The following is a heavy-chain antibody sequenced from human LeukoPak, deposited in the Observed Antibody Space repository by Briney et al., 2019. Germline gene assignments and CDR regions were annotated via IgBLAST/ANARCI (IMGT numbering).Heavy chain of an antibody. CDR3: ARYAIFGVVTYYYMDV. V-gene: IGHV4-34*01. J-gene: IGHJ6*03. Sequence: SETLSLTCAVYGRSFSGYYWSWIRQPPGKGLEWIGEINHSGSTNYNPSLKSRVTISVDTSKNQFSLKLSSVTAADTAVYYCARYAIFGVVTYYYMDVWGKGTTVTVSS. CDR1: GRSFSGYY. D-gene: IGHD3-3*01. CDR2: INHSGST.